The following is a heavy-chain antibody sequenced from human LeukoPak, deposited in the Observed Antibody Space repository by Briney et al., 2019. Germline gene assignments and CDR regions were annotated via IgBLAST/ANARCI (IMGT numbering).Heavy chain of an antibody. Sequence: GGSLRLSCAASGFTFSSYAMHWVRQAPGKGLEWVAVISYDGSNKYYADSVKGRFTISRDNSKNTLYLQMNSLRSDDTAVYYCASYDSSGYRGTYFDYWGQGTLVTVSS. D-gene: IGHD3-22*01. CDR3: ASYDSSGYRGTYFDY. J-gene: IGHJ4*02. CDR1: GFTFSSYA. CDR2: ISYDGSNK. V-gene: IGHV3-30*04.